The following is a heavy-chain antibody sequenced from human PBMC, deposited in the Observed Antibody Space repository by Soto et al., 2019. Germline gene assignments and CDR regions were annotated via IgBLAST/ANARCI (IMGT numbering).Heavy chain of an antibody. CDR3: ASQRGIVVVAAADY. Sequence: SXRLSWAASVFSFSSYSMSWVRQAPGKGLEWVSGISGSAGSTYYADSVKGRFTISRDNSKNTLFLQMNSLRVEDTAVYYCASQRGIVVVAAADYWGRGNLVTVSS. D-gene: IGHD2-15*01. CDR1: VFSFSSYS. V-gene: IGHV3-23*01. J-gene: IGHJ4*02. CDR2: ISGSAGST.